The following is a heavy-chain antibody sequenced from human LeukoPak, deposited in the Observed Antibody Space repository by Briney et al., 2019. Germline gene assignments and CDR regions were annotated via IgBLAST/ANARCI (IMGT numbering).Heavy chain of an antibody. Sequence: GGSLRLSCAASGFTFSSYSMNWVRQAPGKGLEWVSSIGSSSSNKYYADSVKGRFTISRDNSKNTVYLQMNGLRPEDTAVYYCAKDTVTLNFDYWGQGTLVTVSS. V-gene: IGHV3-21*01. J-gene: IGHJ4*02. CDR3: AKDTVTLNFDY. CDR1: GFTFSSYS. CDR2: IGSSSSNK. D-gene: IGHD4-17*01.